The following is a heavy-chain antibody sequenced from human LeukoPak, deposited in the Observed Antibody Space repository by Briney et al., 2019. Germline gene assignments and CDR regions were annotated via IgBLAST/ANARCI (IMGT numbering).Heavy chain of an antibody. V-gene: IGHV3-7*01. Sequence: PGGSLRLSCAASGITFSSLWMSWFRQAPGKGLEWVADIKQDESEEHYVASVKGRFTISRDNAKLYLQMNSLRGEDTAVYYCARRFDYWGQGTLVTVSS. CDR2: IKQDESEE. CDR1: GITFSSLW. J-gene: IGHJ4*02. CDR3: ARRFDY.